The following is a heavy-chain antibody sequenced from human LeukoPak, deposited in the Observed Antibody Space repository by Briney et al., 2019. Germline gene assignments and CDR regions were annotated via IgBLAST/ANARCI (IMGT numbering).Heavy chain of an antibody. CDR2: ISSNGGST. CDR1: GFTFSSYA. J-gene: IGHJ4*02. CDR3: AKGSSGWYYPHFDY. Sequence: GGSLRLSCSASGFTFSSYAMHWVRQAPGKGLEYVSAISSNGGSTYYADSVKGRFTISRDNSKNTLYLQMNSLKDEDTAVYYCAKGSSGWYYPHFDYWGQGTLVTVSS. V-gene: IGHV3-64*04. D-gene: IGHD6-19*01.